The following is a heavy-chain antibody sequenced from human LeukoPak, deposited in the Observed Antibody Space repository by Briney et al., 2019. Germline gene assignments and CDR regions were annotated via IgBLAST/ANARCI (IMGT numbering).Heavy chain of an antibody. CDR1: GGTFSSYA. CDR3: ARYHNDRDD. V-gene: IGHV1-69*04. CDR2: ITPILGIA. Sequence: SVKVSCKASGGTFSSYAISWVRQAPGQGLEWMGRITPILGIANYAQKFQGRVTITADKSTSTAYMELSSLRSEDTAVYYCARYHNDRDDWGQGTLVTVSS. D-gene: IGHD1-14*01. J-gene: IGHJ4*02.